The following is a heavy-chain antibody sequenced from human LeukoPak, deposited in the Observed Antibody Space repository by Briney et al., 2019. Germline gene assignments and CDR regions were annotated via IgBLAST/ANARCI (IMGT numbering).Heavy chain of an antibody. CDR2: IYYIGRT. Sequence: SETLSLTCTVSGGSVNSAGYYWTWIRQHPGKGLELLGYIYYIGRTYYNPSLKSRITISLDTSKNQFSLNLTSVSAADTAFYFCARSSDYGDDDWGQGTLITVSS. CDR3: ARSSDYGDDD. CDR1: GGSVNSAGYY. J-gene: IGHJ4*02. D-gene: IGHD4-17*01. V-gene: IGHV4-31*03.